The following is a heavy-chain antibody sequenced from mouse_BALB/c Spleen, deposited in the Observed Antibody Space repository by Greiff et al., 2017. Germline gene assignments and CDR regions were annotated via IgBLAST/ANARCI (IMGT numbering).Heavy chain of an antibody. Sequence: EVKVEESGAELVKPGASVKLSCTASGFNIKDTYMHWVKQRPEQGLEWIGRIDPANGNTKYDPKFQGKATITADTSSNTAYLQLSSLTSEDTAVYYCAISTMIIYWGQGTTLTVSS. V-gene: IGHV14-3*02. CDR1: GFNIKDTY. D-gene: IGHD2-4*01. J-gene: IGHJ2*01. CDR2: IDPANGNT. CDR3: AISTMIIY.